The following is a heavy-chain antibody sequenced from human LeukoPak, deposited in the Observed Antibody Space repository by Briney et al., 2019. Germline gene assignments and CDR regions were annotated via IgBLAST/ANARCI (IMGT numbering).Heavy chain of an antibody. V-gene: IGHV4-34*01. D-gene: IGHD1-7*01. J-gene: IGHJ6*03. Sequence: PSETLSLTCAVYGGSFSNYYWSWIRQPPGKGLEWIGAINDSGRINYNPSLMSRVTVSVDTSKNQFSLRLTSVTATDTAVYYCARRWNYGRNHYIDLWGNGATVSVSS. CDR3: ARRWNYGRNHYIDL. CDR2: INDSGRI. CDR1: GGSFSNYY.